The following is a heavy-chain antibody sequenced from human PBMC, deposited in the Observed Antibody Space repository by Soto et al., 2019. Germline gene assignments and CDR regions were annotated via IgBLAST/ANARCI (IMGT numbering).Heavy chain of an antibody. D-gene: IGHD6-19*01. J-gene: IGHJ4*01. V-gene: IGHV1-18*04. CDR2: ISPYSGET. Sequence: GASVKVSFKDSGYTFTSYGIVWVRQAPGQGLEWMGWISPYSGETRYAEKFQDRVTLTTDTSTETAYLDLRNLKSDDTAVYWCARGPVAGSDFWG. CDR1: GYTFTSYG. CDR3: ARGPVAGSDF.